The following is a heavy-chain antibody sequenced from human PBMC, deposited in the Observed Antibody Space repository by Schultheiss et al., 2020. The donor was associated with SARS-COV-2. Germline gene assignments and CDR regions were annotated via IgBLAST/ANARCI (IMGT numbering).Heavy chain of an antibody. Sequence: GESLKISCAASGFTFSSYGMHWVRQAPGKGLEWVAVISYDGSNKYYADSVKGRFTISRDNSKNTLYLQMNSLRAEDTAVYYCVKGIVATIGNWFDPWGQGTLVTVSS. CDR3: VKGIVATIGNWFDP. D-gene: IGHD5-12*01. J-gene: IGHJ5*02. V-gene: IGHV3-30*18. CDR1: GFTFSSYG. CDR2: ISYDGSNK.